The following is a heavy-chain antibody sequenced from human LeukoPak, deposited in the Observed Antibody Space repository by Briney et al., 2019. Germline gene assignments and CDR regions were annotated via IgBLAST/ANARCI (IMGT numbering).Heavy chain of an antibody. Sequence: HPGGSLRLSCAASGFTFSSYWMNWVRQAPGKGLVWVSRIASDGSSTTYADSVKGRFSISRDNVKNTLYLQMNSLRVEDTAVYYCARGRPHGNDYWGQGTLVTVSS. D-gene: IGHD4-23*01. CDR2: IASDGSST. J-gene: IGHJ4*02. CDR1: GFTFSSYW. CDR3: ARGRPHGNDY. V-gene: IGHV3-74*01.